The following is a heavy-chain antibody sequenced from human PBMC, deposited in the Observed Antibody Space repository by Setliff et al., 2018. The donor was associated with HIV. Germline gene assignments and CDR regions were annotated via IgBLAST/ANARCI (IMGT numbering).Heavy chain of an antibody. CDR3: ARGGPGSSFGYDWFDP. Sequence: GASVKVSCKASGYTFTSYYIHWVRQAPGQGLEWMGIINPSGGGTTYAQTFQDRVTMSRDTSTSTVYMELSSLRSEDTAVYYCARGGPGSSFGYDWFDPWGQGTPVTVSS. V-gene: IGHV1-46*01. J-gene: IGHJ5*02. CDR1: GYTFTSYY. CDR2: INPSGGGT. D-gene: IGHD5-18*01.